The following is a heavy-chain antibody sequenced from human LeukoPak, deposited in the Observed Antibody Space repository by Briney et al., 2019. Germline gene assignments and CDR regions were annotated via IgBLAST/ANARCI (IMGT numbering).Heavy chain of an antibody. CDR3: ARDIGL. Sequence: GGSLRLSCVASGFTFSRHGMNWVRQAPGKGLEWVSVIYSGGSTYYADSVKGRFTISRDNSKNTLYLQMNSLRAEDTAVYYCARDIGLWGQGTLVTVSS. CDR2: IYSGGST. J-gene: IGHJ4*02. D-gene: IGHD3-10*01. V-gene: IGHV3-53*01. CDR1: GFTFSRHG.